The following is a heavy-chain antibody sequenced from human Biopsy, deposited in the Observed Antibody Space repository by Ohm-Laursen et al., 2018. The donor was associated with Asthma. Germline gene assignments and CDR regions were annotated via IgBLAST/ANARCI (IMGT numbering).Heavy chain of an antibody. V-gene: IGHV3-53*01. CDR2: IYSGDNT. D-gene: IGHD5-24*01. CDR3: ARISRLGYNSLDHGMDV. Sequence: SLRLSCTASGFSVSTKYMSWVRQAPGKGLEWVSLIYSGDNTYYADSVKGRFTISRDHSKLYLQINNLRAEDTAVYHCARISRLGYNSLDHGMDVWGQGTTVTVSS. CDR1: GFSVSTKY. J-gene: IGHJ6*02.